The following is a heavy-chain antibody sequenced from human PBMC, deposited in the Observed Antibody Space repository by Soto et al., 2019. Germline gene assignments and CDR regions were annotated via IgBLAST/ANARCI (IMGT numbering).Heavy chain of an antibody. V-gene: IGHV3-48*02. D-gene: IGHD2-15*01. CDR3: ATGLVVVAATHWFDP. Sequence: PGGSLRLSCAASGFTFSSYSMNWVRQAPGKGLEWVSYISSSSSTIYYADSVKGRFTISRDNAKNSLYLQMNSLRDEDTAVYYCATGLVVVAATHWFDPWGQGTLVTVSS. CDR2: ISSSSSTI. CDR1: GFTFSSYS. J-gene: IGHJ5*02.